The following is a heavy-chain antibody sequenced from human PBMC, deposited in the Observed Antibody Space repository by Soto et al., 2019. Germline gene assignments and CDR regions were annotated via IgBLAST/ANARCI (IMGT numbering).Heavy chain of an antibody. CDR1: GFTFSSYS. CDR3: ARDTRTGDLPSPLGY. Sequence: EVQLVESGGGLVKPGGSLRLSCAASGFTFSSYSMNWVRQAPGKGLEWVSSISSSSSYIYYADSVKGRFTISRDNAKNSLYLQMNSLRADDTAVYYCARDTRTGDLPSPLGYWGQGTLVTVSS. D-gene: IGHD7-27*01. J-gene: IGHJ4*02. CDR2: ISSSSSYI. V-gene: IGHV3-21*01.